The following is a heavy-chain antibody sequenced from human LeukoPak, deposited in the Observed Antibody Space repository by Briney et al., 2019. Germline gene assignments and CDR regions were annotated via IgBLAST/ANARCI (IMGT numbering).Heavy chain of an antibody. CDR2: IYYAGAT. D-gene: IGHD5-12*01. CDR3: AKYGNSGRVIDN. Sequence: SETLSPTCTVSGGSIGSNYWTWIRQPPGKGLEYIGYIYYAGATNYNPSLKSRVTISVDTSKNQFSLKMTSVTAADTAVYFCAKYGNSGRVIDNWGQGTLVTVSS. J-gene: IGHJ4*02. CDR1: GGSIGSNY. V-gene: IGHV4-59*08.